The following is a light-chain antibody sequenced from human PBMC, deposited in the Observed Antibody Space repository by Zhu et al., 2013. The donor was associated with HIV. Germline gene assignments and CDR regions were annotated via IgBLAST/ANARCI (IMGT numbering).Light chain of an antibody. J-gene: IGKJ5*01. Sequence: EIVLTHSTATLSVSPGEGATLSCRASQYVGSNLAWYQQKPGQAPRLLIYGASTRATGIPARFSGSGSGTEFALTITSLQSEDFATYYCQQYNQWPITFGQGTRLESK. CDR3: QQYNQWPIT. V-gene: IGKV3-15*01. CDR2: GAS. CDR1: QYVGSN.